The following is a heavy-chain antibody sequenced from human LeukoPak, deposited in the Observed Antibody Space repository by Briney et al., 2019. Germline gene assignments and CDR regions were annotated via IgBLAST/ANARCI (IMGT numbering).Heavy chain of an antibody. Sequence: GGSLRLSCAASGFIFSNYAMRWVRQPPGKGLEWVSGISYNSGYIYYADSVKGRFTISRDNSKNTLYLQMNSLRAEDTAVYYCAKDLGDYTSSWSMYNWFDPWGQGTLVTVS. J-gene: IGHJ5*02. CDR3: AKDLGDYTSSWSMYNWFDP. CDR2: ISYNSGYI. V-gene: IGHV3-23*01. D-gene: IGHD6-13*01. CDR1: GFIFSNYA.